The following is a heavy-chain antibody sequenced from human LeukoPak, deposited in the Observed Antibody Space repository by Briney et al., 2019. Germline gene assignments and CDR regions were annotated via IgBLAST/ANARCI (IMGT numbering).Heavy chain of an antibody. Sequence: SETLSLTCAVSGYSISSGYYWGWIRQPPGKGVEWIGIIYHSGSTYYNPSLKSRVTISVDTSKNQFSLKLSSVTAADTAVYYCARSSKQLASSKAYYFDYWGQGTLVTVSS. J-gene: IGHJ4*02. CDR1: GYSISSGYY. CDR2: IYHSGST. V-gene: IGHV4-38-2*01. D-gene: IGHD6-13*01. CDR3: ARSSKQLASSKAYYFDY.